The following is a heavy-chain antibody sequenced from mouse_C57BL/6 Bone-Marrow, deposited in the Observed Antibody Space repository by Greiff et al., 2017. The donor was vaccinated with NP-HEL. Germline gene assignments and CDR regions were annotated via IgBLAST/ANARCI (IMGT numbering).Heavy chain of an antibody. V-gene: IGHV1-63*01. CDR1: GYTFTNYW. CDR3: ARGSNSYFDY. Sequence: VKLQESGAELVRPGTSVKMSCKASGYTFTNYWIGWAKQRPGHGLEWIGDIYPGGGYTNYNEKFKGKATLTADKSSSTAYMQFSSLTSEDSAIYYCARGSNSYFDYWGQGTTLTVSS. CDR2: IYPGGGYT. J-gene: IGHJ2*01. D-gene: IGHD2-5*01.